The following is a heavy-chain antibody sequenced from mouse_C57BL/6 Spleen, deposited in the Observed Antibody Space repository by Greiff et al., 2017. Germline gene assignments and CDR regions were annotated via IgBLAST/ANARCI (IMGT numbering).Heavy chain of an antibody. CDR3: AREGWTTQATLYYFDY. CDR2: IYPGDGDT. V-gene: IGHV1-80*01. CDR1: GYAFSSYW. D-gene: IGHD3-2*02. Sequence: QVQLQQSGAELVKPGASVKISCKASGYAFSSYWMNWVKQRPGKGLEWIGQIYPGDGDTNYNGKFKGKATLTADKSSSTAYMRLGNLTSEDSAVYFCAREGWTTQATLYYFDYWGQGTTLTVSS. J-gene: IGHJ2*01.